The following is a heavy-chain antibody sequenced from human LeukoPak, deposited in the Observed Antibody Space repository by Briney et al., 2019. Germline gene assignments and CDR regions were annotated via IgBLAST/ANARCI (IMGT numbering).Heavy chain of an antibody. Sequence: GASVKVSCKASGYTFTNYYMHWVRQAPGQGLEWMGIINPSGGSTSHTQKFQGRVTLTRDTSTSIVYMELSSLRSEDTAVYYCAREWAPARRRYYFDCWGQGTLVTVSS. CDR2: INPSGGST. D-gene: IGHD6-6*01. CDR1: GYTFTNYY. J-gene: IGHJ4*02. CDR3: AREWAPARRRYYFDC. V-gene: IGHV1-46*01.